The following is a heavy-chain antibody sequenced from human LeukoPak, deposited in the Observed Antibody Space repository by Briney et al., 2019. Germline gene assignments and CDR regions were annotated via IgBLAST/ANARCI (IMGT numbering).Heavy chain of an antibody. J-gene: IGHJ4*02. CDR3: ARDQTYYCDSSGYMAYYFDY. CDR1: GYTFTDYY. V-gene: IGHV1-46*01. D-gene: IGHD3-22*01. CDR2: INPSGGST. Sequence: ASVKVSCKASGYTFTDYYMHWVRQAPGQGLEWMGIINPSGGSTSYAQKFQGRVTMTRDTSTSTVYMELSSLRSEDTAVYYCARDQTYYCDSSGYMAYYFDYWGQGTLVTVSS.